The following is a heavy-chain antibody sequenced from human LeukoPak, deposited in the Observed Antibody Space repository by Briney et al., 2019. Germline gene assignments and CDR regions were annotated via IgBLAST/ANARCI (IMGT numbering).Heavy chain of an antibody. CDR2: ISAYNGNT. V-gene: IGHV1-18*01. Sequence: ASVKVSCKASGYTFTSYGISWVRQAPGQGLEWMGWISAYNGNTNYAQKLQGRVTMTTDTSTSTAYMELRSLRSDDTAVYYCARSYSSSWFSRGGAIKGIVDYWGQGTLVTVSS. CDR1: GYTFTSYG. J-gene: IGHJ4*02. CDR3: ARSYSSSWFSRGGAIKGIVDY. D-gene: IGHD6-13*01.